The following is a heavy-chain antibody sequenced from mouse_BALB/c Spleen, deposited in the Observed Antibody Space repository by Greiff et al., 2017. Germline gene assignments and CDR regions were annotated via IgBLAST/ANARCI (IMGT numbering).Heavy chain of an antibody. CDR1: GFTFSSFG. D-gene: IGHD1-1*01. V-gene: IGHV5-17*02. Sequence: EVMLVESGGGLVQPGGSRKLSCAASGFTFSSFGMHWVRQAPEKGLEWVAYISSGSSTIYYADTVKGRFTISRDNPKNTLFLQMTSLRSEDTAMYYCARGVGYYGSSWNFDVWGAGTTVTVSS. J-gene: IGHJ1*01. CDR3: ARGVGYYGSSWNFDV. CDR2: ISSGSSTI.